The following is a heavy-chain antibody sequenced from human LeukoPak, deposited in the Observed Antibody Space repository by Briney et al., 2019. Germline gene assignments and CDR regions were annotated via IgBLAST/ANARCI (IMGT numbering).Heavy chain of an antibody. D-gene: IGHD3-10*01. CDR3: ARIPHSADRGVTKLHYIDH. Sequence: SETLSLTCTVSGYSISSGYLWGWIRLPPGKGLEWIACIYLDGSTYYNPSLKSRVTISMDTSKNQFSLNLNSVNSADTAVYYCARIPHSADRGVTKLHYIDHWGQGALVTVSS. CDR2: IYLDGST. J-gene: IGHJ4*02. V-gene: IGHV4-38-2*02. CDR1: GYSISSGYL.